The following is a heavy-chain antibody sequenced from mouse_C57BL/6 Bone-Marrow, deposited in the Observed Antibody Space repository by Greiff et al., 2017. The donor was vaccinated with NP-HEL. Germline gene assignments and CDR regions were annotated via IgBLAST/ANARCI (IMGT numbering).Heavy chain of an antibody. V-gene: IGHV12-3*01. CDR2: ITHSGET. J-gene: IGHJ3*01. CDR3: AGAPYYDYDWAFAY. CDR1: GFPITSGYY. Sequence: QVQLKESGPGLVKPSQSLFLTCSITGFPITSGYYWIWIRQSPGKPLEWMGYITHSGETFYNPSLQSPISITRETSKNQFFRQLNSVTTEDTAMYYCAGAPYYDYDWAFAYWGQGTLVTVSA. D-gene: IGHD2-4*01.